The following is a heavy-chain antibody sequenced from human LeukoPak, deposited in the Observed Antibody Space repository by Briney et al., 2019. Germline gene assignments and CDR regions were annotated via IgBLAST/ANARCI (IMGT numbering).Heavy chain of an antibody. V-gene: IGHV4-34*01. CDR1: GGSFSGYY. D-gene: IGHD6-25*01. CDR2: INHSGST. Sequence: SETLSLTCAVYGGSFSGYYWSWIRQPPGKGLEWIGEINHSGSTNYNPSLKSRVTISVDTSKNQFSLKLSSVAAADTAVYYCARGLSGVDYWGQGTLVTVSS. CDR3: ARGLSGVDY. J-gene: IGHJ4*02.